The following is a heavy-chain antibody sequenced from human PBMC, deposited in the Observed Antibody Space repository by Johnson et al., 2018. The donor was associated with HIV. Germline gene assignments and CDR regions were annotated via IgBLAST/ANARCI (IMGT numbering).Heavy chain of an antibody. D-gene: IGHD2-8*01. CDR2: IKEDGSEK. Sequence: VQLVESGGDLVKPGGSLRLSCAASGFTFSDAWMNWVRQAPGKGLEWVANIKEDGSEKYYVDSVKGRFTISRDNAKNSLYLQMNSLRADDTAVYYCARDYCTNAVCRLSDAFDIWGQGTMVSVSS. CDR3: ARDYCTNAVCRLSDAFDI. J-gene: IGHJ3*02. V-gene: IGHV3-7*01. CDR1: GFTFSDAW.